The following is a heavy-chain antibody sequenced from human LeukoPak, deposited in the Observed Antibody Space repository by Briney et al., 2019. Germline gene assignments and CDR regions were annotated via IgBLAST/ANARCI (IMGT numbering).Heavy chain of an antibody. V-gene: IGHV4-34*01. D-gene: IGHD6-13*01. CDR2: INHSGST. CDR3: ASSSIAAAGGKWFDP. CDR1: GGSFSGYY. J-gene: IGHJ5*02. Sequence: KPSETLSLTCGVYGGSFSGYYWSWIRQPPGKGLEWIGEINHSGSTNYNPSLKSRVTISVDTSKNQFSLKLSSVTAADTAVYYCASSSIAAAGGKWFDPWGQGTLVTVSS.